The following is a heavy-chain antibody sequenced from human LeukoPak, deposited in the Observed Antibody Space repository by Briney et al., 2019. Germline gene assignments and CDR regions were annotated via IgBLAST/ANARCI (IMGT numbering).Heavy chain of an antibody. V-gene: IGHV4-38-2*02. CDR3: ARMLVPDYFDN. D-gene: IGHD6-13*01. CDR2: IYHSGST. J-gene: IGHJ4*02. Sequence: SETLSLTCTVPGYSISSGYYWGWIRQPPGKGLQWIGSIYHSGSTYYNPSLKSRVTISVDSSKNQVSLKLSSVTAADTAVFYCARMLVPDYFDNWGQGTLVTVSS. CDR1: GYSISSGYY.